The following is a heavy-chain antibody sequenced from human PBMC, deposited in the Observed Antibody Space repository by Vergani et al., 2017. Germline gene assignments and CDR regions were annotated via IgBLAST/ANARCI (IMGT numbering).Heavy chain of an antibody. CDR2: IKSTFDRGTT. CDR1: GFSFRNAW. J-gene: IGHJ6*02. Sequence: EVQLVESGGGIVKPGGSLRLSCVASGFSFRNAWMNWVRRTPAKGLEWVGRIKSTFDRGTTDYAAAVKGRFTISRDDSKNTLFLQMNGLKPEDIGVYYCTTDPRYCGDGSCYWRRVHHYYGMDVWGQGTTVTVSS. D-gene: IGHD2-21*01. V-gene: IGHV3-15*07. CDR3: TTDPRYCGDGSCYWRRVHHYYGMDV.